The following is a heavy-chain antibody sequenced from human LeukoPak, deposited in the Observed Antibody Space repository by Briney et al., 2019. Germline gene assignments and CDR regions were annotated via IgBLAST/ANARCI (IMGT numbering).Heavy chain of an antibody. CDR2: IYTSGST. CDR3: ARMHISFGLRDAFDI. V-gene: IGHV4-4*07. CDR1: GGSISSYY. J-gene: IGHJ3*02. Sequence: SETLSLTCTVSGGSISSYYWSWIRQPAGKGLEWIGRIYTSGSTNYNPSLKSRVTMSVDTSKNQLSLKLSSVTAADTAVYYCARMHISFGLRDAFDIWGQGTMVTVSS. D-gene: IGHD3-10*01.